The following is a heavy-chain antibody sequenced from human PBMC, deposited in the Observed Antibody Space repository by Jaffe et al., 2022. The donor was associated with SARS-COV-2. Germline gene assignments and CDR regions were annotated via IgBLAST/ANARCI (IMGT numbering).Heavy chain of an antibody. J-gene: IGHJ6*02. CDR2: MHHRGSS. D-gene: IGHD3-3*01. CDR1: GGSISSSDW. Sequence: QVQLRESGPGLVKPSGTLSLTCGVSGGSISSSDWWSWVRQAPGKGLEWIGEMHHRGSSNYNPSLKSRVIMSIDESKNQFSLNVTSVTAADTAVYYCAKTWSQNGLDVWGQGTTVIVSS. V-gene: IGHV4-4*02. CDR3: AKTWSQNGLDV.